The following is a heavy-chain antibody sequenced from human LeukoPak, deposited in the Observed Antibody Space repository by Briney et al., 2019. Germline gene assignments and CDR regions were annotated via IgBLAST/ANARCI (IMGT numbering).Heavy chain of an antibody. CDR2: LSSSGSAF. D-gene: IGHD3-3*01. J-gene: IGHJ4*02. Sequence: GGSLRLSCVASGFTFRSYEMNWVRQAPGKGLEWIANLSSSGSAFSYADSVKGRFTIARDNAKNSVYLEMNSLRADDTAVYYCARSARLMKGVVEVTALDDWGQGTLVTVPS. V-gene: IGHV3-48*03. CDR1: GFTFRSYE. CDR3: ARSARLMKGVVEVTALDD.